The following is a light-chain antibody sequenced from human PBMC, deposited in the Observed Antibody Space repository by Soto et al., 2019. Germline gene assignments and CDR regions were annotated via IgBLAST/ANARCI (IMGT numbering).Light chain of an antibody. CDR2: GAS. V-gene: IGKV3-15*01. Sequence: EIVMTQSPATLSVSPGERATLSCRASQSVSSNLAWYQQKPGQAPRLLIYGASTRATGIPARFSGSVSGTEFTLTISSMQSEDCAVYYCQQYNNWPPPITFGQGTRLEIK. CDR3: QQYNNWPPPIT. J-gene: IGKJ5*01. CDR1: QSVSSN.